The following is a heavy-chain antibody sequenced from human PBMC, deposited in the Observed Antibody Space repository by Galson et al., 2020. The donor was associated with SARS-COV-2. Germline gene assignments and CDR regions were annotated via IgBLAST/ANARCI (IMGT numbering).Heavy chain of an antibody. CDR3: ARDYDYQQLVPPPFDY. V-gene: IGHV6-1*01. CDR2: TYYRSKWYN. CDR1: GDSVSSNSAA. Sequence: SQTLSLTCAISGDSVSSNSAAWNWIRQSPSRGLEWLGRTYYRSKWYNDYAVSVKSRITINPDTSKNQFSLQLNSVTPEDTAVYYCARDYDYQQLVPPPFDYWGQGTLVTVSS. D-gene: IGHD6-13*01. J-gene: IGHJ4*02.